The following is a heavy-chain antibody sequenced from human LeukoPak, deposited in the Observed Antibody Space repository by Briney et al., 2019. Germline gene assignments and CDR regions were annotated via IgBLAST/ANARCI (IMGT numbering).Heavy chain of an antibody. CDR1: GFTFSSYG. D-gene: IGHD6-19*01. CDR2: ISYDGSNK. V-gene: IGHV3-30*18. Sequence: GRSLRLSCAASGFTFSSYGIHWVREAPGKGLGWVAVISYDGSNKYYADSVKGRFTISRDNSKNTLYLQMNSLRAEDTAVYYCAKATYSSGWYADYWGQGTLVTVSS. CDR3: AKATYSSGWYADY. J-gene: IGHJ4*02.